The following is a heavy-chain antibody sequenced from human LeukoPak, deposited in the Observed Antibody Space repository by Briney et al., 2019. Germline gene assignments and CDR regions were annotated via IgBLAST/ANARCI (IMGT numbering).Heavy chain of an antibody. CDR1: EFTFSSYA. V-gene: IGHV3-23*01. CDR2: ISASGGNT. J-gene: IGHJ4*02. Sequence: GGSLRLSCAASEFTFSSYAMQWVRQAPGRGLEWVSGISASGGNTWYADSVKGRFTISRDNSKNTLYLQMNSLRAEDTAVYYCARRSPNYYFDYWGQGTLVTVSS. CDR3: ARRSPNYYFDY.